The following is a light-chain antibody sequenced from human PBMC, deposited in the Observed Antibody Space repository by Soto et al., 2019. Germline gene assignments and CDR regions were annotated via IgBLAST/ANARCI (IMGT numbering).Light chain of an antibody. Sequence: QPVLTQPPSASGTPGQRVTISCSGSNSNIGSNTVTWYQQLPGTAPILLIYSNNQRSSGVLARFSGSRSCTSGPLAISGLQSDDEADYYCATSDDRLNGYVFGSGTKLTVL. V-gene: IGLV1-44*01. CDR1: NSNIGSNT. CDR2: SNN. CDR3: ATSDDRLNGYV. J-gene: IGLJ1*01.